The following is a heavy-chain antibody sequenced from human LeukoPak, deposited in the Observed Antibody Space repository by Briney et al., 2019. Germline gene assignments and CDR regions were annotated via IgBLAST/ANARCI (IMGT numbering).Heavy chain of an antibody. D-gene: IGHD3-22*01. J-gene: IGHJ4*02. CDR1: GFTFSSYW. CDR3: ARDIKPGYYDSSGYFL. Sequence: GGSLRLSCAASGFTFSSYWMHWVRQAPGKGLVWVSRINSDRSSTSYADSVKGRFTISRDNAKNTLYLQMNSLRAEDTAVYYCARDIKPGYYDSSGYFLWGQGTLVTVSS. V-gene: IGHV3-74*01. CDR2: INSDRSST.